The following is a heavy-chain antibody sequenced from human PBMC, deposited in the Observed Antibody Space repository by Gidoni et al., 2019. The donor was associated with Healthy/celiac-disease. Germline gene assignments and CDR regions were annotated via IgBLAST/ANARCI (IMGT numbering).Heavy chain of an antibody. CDR2: ISSSGSTI. D-gene: IGHD2-2*01. V-gene: IGHV3-11*01. J-gene: IGHJ1*01. Sequence: QVQLVESGGGLVKPGGSPRLSCAASGFTFSDYYMSWIRQAPGKGLEWVSYISSSGSTIYYADSVKGRFTISRDNAKNSLYLQMNSLRAEDTAVYYCAYQNQLLQPNEYFQHWGQGTLVTVSS. CDR3: AYQNQLLQPNEYFQH. CDR1: GFTFSDYY.